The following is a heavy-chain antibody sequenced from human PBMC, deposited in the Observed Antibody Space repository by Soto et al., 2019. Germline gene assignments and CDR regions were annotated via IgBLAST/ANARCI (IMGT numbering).Heavy chain of an antibody. V-gene: IGHV2-5*02. CDR2: IYWDDDK. CDR3: AHRNGQQLDFDY. CDR1: GFSLNTRGVG. J-gene: IGHJ4*02. D-gene: IGHD6-13*01. Sequence: QITLKESGPTLVKPTQTLTLTCTFSGFSLNTRGVGVGWIRQPPGKALQRLALIYWDDDKRYSTSLKSRLTLLKDTSKNQVVLTMSNMYPVDTAAYYCAHRNGQQLDFDYWGQGIVLSVSS.